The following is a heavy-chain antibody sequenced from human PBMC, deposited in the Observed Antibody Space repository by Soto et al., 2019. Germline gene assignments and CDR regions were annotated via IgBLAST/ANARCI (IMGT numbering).Heavy chain of an antibody. CDR2: IWYDGSNK. CDR1: GFTFSSYG. J-gene: IGHJ6*02. Sequence: QVQLVESGGGVVQPGRSLRLSCAASGFTFSSYGMHWVRQAPGKGLEWVAVIWYDGSNKYYADSVKGRFTISRDNSKNTLYLQMNSLRAEDTAVYYCARDLHVRSILTVYYRALDYYYYGMDVWGQGTTVTVSS. D-gene: IGHD3-9*01. V-gene: IGHV3-30*19. CDR3: ARDLHVRSILTVYYRALDYYYYGMDV.